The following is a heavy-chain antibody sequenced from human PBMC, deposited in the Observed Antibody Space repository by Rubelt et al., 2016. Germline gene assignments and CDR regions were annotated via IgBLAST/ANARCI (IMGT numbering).Heavy chain of an antibody. Sequence: EVQLVQSEAEVKKPGESLKISCKGSGYSFTSNWIVWVRQMPGKGLEWMGIIFPGDSDTTYSPSFQGHVTISSDKSINTAYLHWSSLKASDTAIYNCAGVGRFSGYDAYYFDYWGQGTLVTVSS. D-gene: IGHD5-12*01. CDR1: GYSFTSNW. J-gene: IGHJ4*02. V-gene: IGHV5-51*01. CDR3: AGVGRFSGYDAYYFDY. CDR2: IFPGDSDT.